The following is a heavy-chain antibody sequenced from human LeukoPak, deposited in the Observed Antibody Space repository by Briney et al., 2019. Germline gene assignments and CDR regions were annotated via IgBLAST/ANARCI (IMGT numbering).Heavy chain of an antibody. V-gene: IGHV1-2*02. CDR1: GYTFTSYD. J-gene: IGHJ4*02. D-gene: IGHD1-26*01. CDR2: IYPATGAT. Sequence: ASVKVSCKASGYTFTSYDINWVRQATGQGLEWMGWIYPATGATEYSRRFQGRVTMTRATSISTAYMELTRLTSDDTAVYYCASVTYSSPSSWDYWGQGTLVSVSS. CDR3: ASVTYSSPSSWDY.